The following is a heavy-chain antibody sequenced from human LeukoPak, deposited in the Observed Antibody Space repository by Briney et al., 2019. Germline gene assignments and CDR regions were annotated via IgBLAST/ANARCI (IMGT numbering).Heavy chain of an antibody. Sequence: KPSETLSLTCTVSGGSISSYYWSWIRQPPGKGLEWIGYIYYSGSTNYSPSLKSRVTISVDTSKNQFSLKLSSVTAADTAVYYCAKVMKGSERLTMVRGVIIKTAGLYYMDVWGKGTTVTVSS. CDR2: IYYSGST. CDR3: AKVMKGSERLTMVRGVIIKTAGLYYMDV. J-gene: IGHJ6*03. D-gene: IGHD3-10*01. V-gene: IGHV4-59*01. CDR1: GGSISSYY.